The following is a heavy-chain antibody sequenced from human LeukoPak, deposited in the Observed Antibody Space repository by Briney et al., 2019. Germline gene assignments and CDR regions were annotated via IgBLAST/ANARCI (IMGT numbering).Heavy chain of an antibody. CDR1: GGTFSSYA. D-gene: IGHD1-26*01. CDR3: ARGRSGSYYYYYYYMDV. V-gene: IGHV1-69*05. Sequence: SVKVSCKASGGTFSSYAISWVRQAPGQGLEWMGGIIPIFGTANYAQKFQGRVTITTDESTSTAYMELSSLRSEDTAVCYCARGRSGSYYYYYYYMDVWGKGTTVTVSS. J-gene: IGHJ6*03. CDR2: IIPIFGTA.